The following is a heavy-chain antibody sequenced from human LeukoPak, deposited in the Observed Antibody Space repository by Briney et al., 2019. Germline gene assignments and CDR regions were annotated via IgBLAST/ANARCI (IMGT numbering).Heavy chain of an antibody. J-gene: IGHJ4*02. CDR3: ARAGAYIYGFDY. Sequence: PGGSLRLSCAASGFTFSTYGMHWVRQAPGKGLEWVAVISFDGIYKFYSDSVKGRFPISRDNSNNTLSLQMNSLRADDTAVYYCARAGAYIYGFDYWGQGTLVTVSS. CDR2: ISFDGIYK. V-gene: IGHV3-30*03. CDR1: GFTFSTYG. D-gene: IGHD5-18*01.